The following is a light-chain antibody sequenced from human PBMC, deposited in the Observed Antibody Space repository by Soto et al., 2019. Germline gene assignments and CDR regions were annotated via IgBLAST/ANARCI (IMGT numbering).Light chain of an antibody. Sequence: EIVVTHSPSTLSLSAVERATLSCSASQSVSSNLAWYQQKPGQAPRLLIYGASTRATGIPARFSGSGSGTEFTLTISSLQSEDFAVYYCQQYNNRPPWTFGQGTKVDIK. J-gene: IGKJ1*01. V-gene: IGKV3-15*01. CDR1: QSVSSN. CDR2: GAS. CDR3: QQYNNRPPWT.